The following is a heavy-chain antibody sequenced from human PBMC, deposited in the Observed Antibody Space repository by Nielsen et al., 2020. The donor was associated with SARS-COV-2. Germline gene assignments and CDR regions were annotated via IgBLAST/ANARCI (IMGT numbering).Heavy chain of an antibody. Sequence: SETLSLTCAVYGGSFSGYYWSWIRQPPGKGLEWIGEINHSGSTNYNPSLKSRVTISVDTSKNQFSLKLSSVTAADTAVYYCARVRLGSAWDFDYWGQGTLVTVSS. CDR2: INHSGST. CDR3: ARVRLGSAWDFDY. D-gene: IGHD6-19*01. V-gene: IGHV4-34*01. J-gene: IGHJ4*02. CDR1: GGSFSGYY.